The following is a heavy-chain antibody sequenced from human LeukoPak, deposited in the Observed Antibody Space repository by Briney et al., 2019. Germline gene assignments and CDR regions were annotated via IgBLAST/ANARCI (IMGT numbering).Heavy chain of an antibody. V-gene: IGHV4-39*02. CDR3: ARDLGYYYDSSGPNYFDY. J-gene: IGHJ4*02. CDR2: IYYSGST. D-gene: IGHD3-22*01. Sequence: SETLSLTCTVSGGSISSSSYYWGWIRQPPGKGLEWIGSIYYSGSTYYNPSLKSRVTISVDTSKNQFSLKLSSVTAADTAVYYCARDLGYYYDSSGPNYFDYWGQGTLVTVSS. CDR1: GGSISSSSYY.